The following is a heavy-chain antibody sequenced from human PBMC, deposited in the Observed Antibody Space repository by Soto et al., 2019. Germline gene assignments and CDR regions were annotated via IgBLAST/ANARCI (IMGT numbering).Heavy chain of an antibody. CDR1: GVSISSGGYY. J-gene: IGHJ6*02. CDR3: ARPLWGVVGDLGGMDV. CDR2: IYYSGST. Sequence: SETLSLTCTVSGVSISSGGYYWSWIRQHPGKGLEWIGYIYYSGSTNYNPSLKSRVTISVDTSKNQFSLKLSSVTAADTAVYYCARPLWGVVGDLGGMDVWGQGTTVTVSS. V-gene: IGHV4-61*08. D-gene: IGHD2-15*01.